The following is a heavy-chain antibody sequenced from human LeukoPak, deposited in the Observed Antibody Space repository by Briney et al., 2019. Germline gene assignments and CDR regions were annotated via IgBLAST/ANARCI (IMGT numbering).Heavy chain of an antibody. D-gene: IGHD3-10*01. V-gene: IGHV3-33*08. J-gene: IGHJ4*02. CDR1: GFTVSNNY. CDR3: ARDQGSGNYYKGYFDY. Sequence: GGSLRLSCAASGFTVSNNYMSWVRQAPGKGLEWVAVIWSDGSNKYYGDSVKGRFTISRDDPKNTIYLQMNSLRAEDTAVYYCARDQGSGNYYKGYFDYWGQGTSVTVSS. CDR2: IWSDGSNK.